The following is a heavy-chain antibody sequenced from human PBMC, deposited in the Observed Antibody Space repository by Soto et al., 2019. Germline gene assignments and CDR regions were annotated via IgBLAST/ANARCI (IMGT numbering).Heavy chain of an antibody. CDR3: ASDLGAVTPLVFPN. D-gene: IGHD4-17*01. Sequence: EVQLVESGGGLVKPGGSLRLSCAASGFTFSNSGMKWVRQAPGKGLEWVSYISSSSYIFYADSVKGRFSISRDNAKDAPYMQMSGLRAEDTAVYYCASDLGAVTPLVFPNWGQGAMVTVSS. CDR2: ISSSSYI. CDR1: GFTFSNSG. V-gene: IGHV3-21*01. J-gene: IGHJ1*01.